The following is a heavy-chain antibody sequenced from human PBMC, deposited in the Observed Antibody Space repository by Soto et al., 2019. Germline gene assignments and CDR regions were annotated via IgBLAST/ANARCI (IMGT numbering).Heavy chain of an antibody. V-gene: IGHV1-69*13. Sequence: SVKVSCKASGGTFSSYAIGWVRQAPGQGLEWMGGIIPIFGTANYAQKFQGRVTITADESTSTAYMELSSLRSEDTAVYYCARDLYSSSAGDYWGQGTLVTVSS. J-gene: IGHJ4*02. D-gene: IGHD6-6*01. CDR1: GGTFSSYA. CDR2: IIPIFGTA. CDR3: ARDLYSSSAGDY.